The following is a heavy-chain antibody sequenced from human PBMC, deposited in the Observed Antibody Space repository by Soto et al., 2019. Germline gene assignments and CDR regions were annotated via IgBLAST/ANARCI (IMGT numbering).Heavy chain of an antibody. CDR1: GFTFNTFW. V-gene: IGHV3-7*03. CDR3: ARDFATHCSGSTCYPYAY. CDR2: IKHDGSET. J-gene: IGHJ4*02. Sequence: GGSLRLSCAASGFTFNTFWMSWVRQSPGKGLEWVADIKHDGSETYYADSVKGRFTISRDNAKNSLFLQMNTLRTEDTAVYYCARDFATHCSGSTCYPYAYWGQGALVTVSS. D-gene: IGHD2-15*01.